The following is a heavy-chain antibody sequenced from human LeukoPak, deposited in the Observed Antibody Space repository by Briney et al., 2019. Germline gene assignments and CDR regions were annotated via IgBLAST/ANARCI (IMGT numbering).Heavy chain of an antibody. CDR1: GFTFSSYD. V-gene: IGHV3-13*01. CDR3: ARGDYYGSGSDYHDAFDI. CDR2: IGSAGDT. D-gene: IGHD3-10*01. Sequence: PGGSLRLSCAASGFTFSSYDMHWVRQATGKGLEWVSGIGSAGDTYYPGSVKGRFTISRENAKNSLYLQMNSLRAGDTAVYYCARGDYYGSGSDYHDAFDIWGQGTMVTVSS. J-gene: IGHJ3*02.